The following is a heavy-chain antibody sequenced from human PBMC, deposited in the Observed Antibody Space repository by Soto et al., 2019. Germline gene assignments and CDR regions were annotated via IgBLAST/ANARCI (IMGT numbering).Heavy chain of an antibody. CDR1: GFSLSTSGVT. Sequence: QITLKESGRTLVKPTQTLTLTCTFSGFSLSTSGVTVGWIRQPPGKALEWLGHIYWDDEKRYSPSLMSRLTITKDTSKDQVVLTLSNMAPVDTAIYYCAHRLIEQVIDWGFHSWGQGTLVTVSS. CDR3: AHRLIEQVIDWGFHS. V-gene: IGHV2-5*02. J-gene: IGHJ4*02. CDR2: IYWDDEK. D-gene: IGHD3-16*01.